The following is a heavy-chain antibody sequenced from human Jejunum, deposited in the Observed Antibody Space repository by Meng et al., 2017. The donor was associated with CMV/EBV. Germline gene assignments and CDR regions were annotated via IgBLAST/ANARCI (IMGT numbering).Heavy chain of an antibody. Sequence: PVKVSGPTPVKPTQTLTLTCSFSEFSPSTSGEGVGWIRQPPGKALEWLALIYRGDDKRYSPSLNSRLTIAKDTSKNEVVLTLTNMGPIDTGTYYCAHFVGGYYPSRPDYWGQGTLVTVSS. V-gene: IGHV2-5*02. CDR1: EFSPSTSGEG. CDR2: IYRGDDK. J-gene: IGHJ4*02. D-gene: IGHD1-26*01. CDR3: AHFVGGYYPSRPDY.